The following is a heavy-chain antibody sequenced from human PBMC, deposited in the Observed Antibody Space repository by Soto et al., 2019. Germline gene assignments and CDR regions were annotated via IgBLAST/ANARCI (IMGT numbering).Heavy chain of an antibody. V-gene: IGHV4-39*07. CDR2: INHSGST. D-gene: IGHD1-26*01. Sequence: SETLSLTCSVSGGSISSSYYYWSWIRQPPGKGLEWIGEINHSGSTNYNPSLKSRVTISVDTSKNQFSLKLSSVTAADTAVYYCARGYGGWELTHYYGMDVWGQGTTVTVSS. CDR3: ARGYGGWELTHYYGMDV. CDR1: GGSISSSYYY. J-gene: IGHJ6*02.